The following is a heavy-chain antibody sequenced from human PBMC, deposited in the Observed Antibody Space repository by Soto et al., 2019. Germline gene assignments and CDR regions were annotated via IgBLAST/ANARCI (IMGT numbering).Heavy chain of an antibody. Sequence: PGGSLRLSCAASGFTFSSYGMHWVRQAPGKGLEWVAVIWYDGSNKFYADSVKGRFTISRDNSKNTLYLQMNSLRAEDTAVYYCARKYYDSSVYYYLGFGYWGQGPLVTVSS. D-gene: IGHD3-22*01. CDR2: IWYDGSNK. V-gene: IGHV3-33*01. CDR3: ARKYYDSSVYYYLGFGY. J-gene: IGHJ4*02. CDR1: GFTFSSYG.